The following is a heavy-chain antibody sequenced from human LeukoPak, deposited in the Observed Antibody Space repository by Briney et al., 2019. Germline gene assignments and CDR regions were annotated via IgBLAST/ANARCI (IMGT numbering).Heavy chain of an antibody. Sequence: GGSLRLSCAASGFTFSSYGMHWVRQAPGKGLEWVADISYDGSNKYYADSVKGRFTISRDNSKNTLYLQMNSLRAEDTAVYYCAKEVMITFGGVIVPPDYWGQGTLVTVSS. J-gene: IGHJ4*02. V-gene: IGHV3-30*18. CDR3: AKEVMITFGGVIVPPDY. D-gene: IGHD3-16*02. CDR1: GFTFSSYG. CDR2: ISYDGSNK.